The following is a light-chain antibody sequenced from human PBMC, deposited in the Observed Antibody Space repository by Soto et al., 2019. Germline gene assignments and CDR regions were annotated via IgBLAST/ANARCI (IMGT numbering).Light chain of an antibody. CDR1: SSDVGGYNY. J-gene: IGLJ1*01. CDR2: DVS. CDR3: YSWTSSGTDV. Sequence: QSALTQPASVSGSPGQSITISCTGSSSDVGGYNYVSWYQHLPGKAPELMIYDVSNRPSGVSNRFSGSKSGNTASLTISGLQAEDEDYYYCYSWTSSGTDVFGTGTKLTVL. V-gene: IGLV2-14*03.